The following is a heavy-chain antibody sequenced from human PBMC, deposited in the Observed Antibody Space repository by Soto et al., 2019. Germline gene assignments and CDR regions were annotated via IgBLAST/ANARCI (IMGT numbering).Heavy chain of an antibody. D-gene: IGHD3-10*01. J-gene: IGHJ4*02. Sequence: GGSLRLSCAASGFTFSDHYMEWVRQAPGKGLEWVGRIRNKANSYTTEYGASVKGRFTISRDDSKNSLSLQMNNLKTEDTAVYYCASEGFGELKYFDYWARKPWSPSPQ. V-gene: IGHV3-72*01. CDR3: ASEGFGELKYFDY. CDR2: IRNKANSYTT. CDR1: GFTFSDHY.